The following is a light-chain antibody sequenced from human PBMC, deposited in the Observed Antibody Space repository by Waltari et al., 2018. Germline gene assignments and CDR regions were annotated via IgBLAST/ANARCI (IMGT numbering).Light chain of an antibody. CDR1: QNLLHGPGHYS. CDR3: MQALQTPYT. V-gene: IGKV2-28*01. CDR2: MGS. Sequence: DIVLTQSPLSLPVTPGEPASIPCRSTQNLLHGPGHYSLTWYLQRPGQSPQLLIYMGSNRATGIPDRFSGSGSGTDFSLKISRVEAEDVGVYYCMQALQTPYTFGQGTRLEI. J-gene: IGKJ2*01.